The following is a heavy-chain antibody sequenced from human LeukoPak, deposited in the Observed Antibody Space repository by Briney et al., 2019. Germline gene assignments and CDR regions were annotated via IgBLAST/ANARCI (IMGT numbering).Heavy chain of an antibody. CDR2: INPSAGST. V-gene: IGHV1-46*01. Sequence: VASVKVSCKASGYIFTTYYMHWVRQAPGQGLERMAIINPSAGSTTYAQKFQGRVTMTRDTSTSTVYMELSSLRSEDTAVYYCARTRYSDSSEYGLDYWGQGTLVTVSS. CDR1: GYIFTTYY. CDR3: ARTRYSDSSEYGLDY. D-gene: IGHD3-22*01. J-gene: IGHJ4*02.